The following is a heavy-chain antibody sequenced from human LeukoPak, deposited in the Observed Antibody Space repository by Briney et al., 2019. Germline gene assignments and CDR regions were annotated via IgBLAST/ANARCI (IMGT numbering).Heavy chain of an antibody. CDR3: AKVISGRFSYANQSYEYYYDAMDV. D-gene: IGHD5-18*01. CDR2: VSGRGGTT. J-gene: IGHJ6*02. Sequence: PGGSLRLSCAASEHTFSIYAMSWVRPAPGKGLLWVSAVSGRGGTTYYADSVKGRFTISRDNSKNTLYLQMNSLRAEDTALYYCAKVISGRFSYANQSYEYYYDAMDVWGQGTTVTVSS. V-gene: IGHV3-23*01. CDR1: EHTFSIYA.